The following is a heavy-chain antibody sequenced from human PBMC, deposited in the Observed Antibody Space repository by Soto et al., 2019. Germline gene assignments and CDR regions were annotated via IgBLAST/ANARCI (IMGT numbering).Heavy chain of an antibody. V-gene: IGHV3-53*01. J-gene: IGHJ3*01. D-gene: IGHD5-12*01. CDR3: VREGRGSFDF. CDR2: IYSGGYT. Sequence: GGSLRLSCAVSGFTVSNNYMSWVRQAPGRGLEGVSVIYSGGYTAYGDSVKGRFTTSIYNSKNTLSLQMSSLTADDTAIYYCVREGRGSFDFWGRGTMVTVSS. CDR1: GFTVSNNY.